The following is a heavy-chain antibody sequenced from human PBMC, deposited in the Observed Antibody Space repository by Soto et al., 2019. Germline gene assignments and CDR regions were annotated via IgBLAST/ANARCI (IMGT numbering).Heavy chain of an antibody. CDR2: INHSGST. V-gene: IGHV4-34*01. Sequence: PSETLSLTCAVYGGSFSGYYWSWIRQPPGKGLEWIGEINHSGSTNYNPSLKSRVTISVDTSKNQFSLKLSSVTAADTAVYYCARGSPPPSTTVVFDYWGQGTLVTVSS. J-gene: IGHJ4*02. D-gene: IGHD4-17*01. CDR3: ARGSPPPSTTVVFDY. CDR1: GGSFSGYY.